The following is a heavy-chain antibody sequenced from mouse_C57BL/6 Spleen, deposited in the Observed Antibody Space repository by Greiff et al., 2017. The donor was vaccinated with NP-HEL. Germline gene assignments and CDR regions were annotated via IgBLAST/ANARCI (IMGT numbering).Heavy chain of an antibody. D-gene: IGHD4-1*01. J-gene: IGHJ2*01. V-gene: IGHV1-50*01. CDR2: IDPSDSYT. CDR3: ASGFANWDPYYFDY. Sequence: VQLQQSGAELVKPGASVKLSCKASGYTFTSYWMQWVKQRPGQGLEWIGEIDPSDSYTNYNQKFKGKATLTVDTSSSTAYMQLSSLTSEDSAVYYCASGFANWDPYYFDYWGQGTTLTVSS. CDR1: GYTFTSYW.